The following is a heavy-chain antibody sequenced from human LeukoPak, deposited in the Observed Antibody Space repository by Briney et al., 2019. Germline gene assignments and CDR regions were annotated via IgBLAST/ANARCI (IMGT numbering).Heavy chain of an antibody. CDR2: IYHSGST. CDR1: SYSISSGYY. CDR3: ARILRTTRTPFDY. V-gene: IGHV4-38-2*01. J-gene: IGHJ4*02. D-gene: IGHD1-1*01. Sequence: SETLSLTCAFCSYSISSGYYWGWIRQPPGKGLEWIGSIYHSGSTYYNPSLKSRITILVDTSKNQFSLKLSSVTAADTAVYYCARILRTTRTPFDYWGQGTLVTVSS.